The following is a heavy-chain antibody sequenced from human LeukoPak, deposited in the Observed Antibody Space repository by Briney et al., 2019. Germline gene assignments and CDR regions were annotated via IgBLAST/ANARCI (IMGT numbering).Heavy chain of an antibody. CDR1: GYSISSAYY. D-gene: IGHD3-22*01. J-gene: IGHJ4*02. CDR3: ARDRGTMMFDY. CDR2: MYHSGST. Sequence: SETLSLTCSVSGYSISSAYYWGWIRQPPGKGLEWIGTMYHSGSTNYNPSLKSRVTISVDTSKNQFSLKLSSVTAADTAVYYCARDRGTMMFDYWGQGTLVTVSS. V-gene: IGHV4-38-2*02.